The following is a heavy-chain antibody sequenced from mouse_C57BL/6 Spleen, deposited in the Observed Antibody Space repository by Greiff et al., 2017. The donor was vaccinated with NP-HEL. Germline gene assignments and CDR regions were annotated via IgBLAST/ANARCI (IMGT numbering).Heavy chain of an antibody. D-gene: IGHD1-1*01. CDR2: IDPENGDT. CDR3: TTGSTVGDWFAY. V-gene: IGHV14-4*01. J-gene: IGHJ3*01. Sequence: EVQLQQSGAELVRPGASVKLSCTASGFNIKDDYMHWVKQRPEQGLEWIGWIDPENGDTEYASKFQGKATITADISSNTAYLQLSSLTSEDTAVYYCTTGSTVGDWFAYWGQGTLVTVAA. CDR1: GFNIKDDY.